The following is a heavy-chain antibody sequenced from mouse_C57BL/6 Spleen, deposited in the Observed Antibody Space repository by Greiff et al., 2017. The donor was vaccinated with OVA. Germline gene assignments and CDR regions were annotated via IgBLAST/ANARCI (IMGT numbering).Heavy chain of an antibody. V-gene: IGHV5-17*01. D-gene: IGHD2-4*01. Sequence: VQLKESGGGLVKPGGSLKLSCAASGFTFSDYGMHWVRQAPEKGLEWVAYISSGSSTIYYADTVKGRFTISRDNAKNTLFLQMTSLRSEDTAMYYCARSMITTSPMDYWGQGTSVTVSS. J-gene: IGHJ4*01. CDR3: ARSMITTSPMDY. CDR1: GFTFSDYG. CDR2: ISSGSSTI.